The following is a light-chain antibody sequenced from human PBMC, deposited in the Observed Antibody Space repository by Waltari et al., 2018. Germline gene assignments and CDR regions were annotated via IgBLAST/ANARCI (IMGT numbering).Light chain of an antibody. CDR1: QDIKKS. CDR3: QQYHSVPLT. CDR2: DAS. V-gene: IGKV1-33*01. J-gene: IGKJ4*01. Sequence: DIHMTQSSSSLSAPVADRVTITCQASQDIKKSLNWFHQKPGNAPKVLIFDASNSQTGAPARFSGGGSGTDFTFTISSLQPEDMGTYYCQQYHSVPLTFGGGTKVEIK.